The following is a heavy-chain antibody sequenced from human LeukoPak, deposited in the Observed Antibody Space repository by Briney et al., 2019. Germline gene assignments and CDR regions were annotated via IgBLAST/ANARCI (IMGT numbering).Heavy chain of an antibody. V-gene: IGHV4-59*01. J-gene: IGHJ3*02. CDR1: GGSISTYY. Sequence: SETLSLTCTVSGGSISTYYWNWIRQPPGNGLEWIGYIYYSGSTNYNPSLTGRVTISVDTSKNQFSLKLSSVTAADTAVYYCAREYNYYDSSGWDAFEIWGQGTMVTVSS. CDR3: AREYNYYDSSGWDAFEI. CDR2: IYYSGST. D-gene: IGHD3-22*01.